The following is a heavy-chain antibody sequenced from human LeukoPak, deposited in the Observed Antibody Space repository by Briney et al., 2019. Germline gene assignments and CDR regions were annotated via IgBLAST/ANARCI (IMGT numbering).Heavy chain of an antibody. J-gene: IGHJ4*02. Sequence: SAKVSCKASGFTFTSSAVQWVRQARGQRLEWIGWIVVGSGNTNYAQKFQERVTITRDMSTSTAYMELSSLRSEDTAVYYCAAGPPPARSPGLWGQGTLVTVSS. CDR1: GFTFTSSA. D-gene: IGHD3-16*01. CDR3: AAGPPPARSPGL. CDR2: IVVGSGNT. V-gene: IGHV1-58*01.